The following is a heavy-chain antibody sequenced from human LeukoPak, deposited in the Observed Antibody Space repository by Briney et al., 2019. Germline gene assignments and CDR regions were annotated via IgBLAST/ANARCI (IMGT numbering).Heavy chain of an antibody. CDR2: ISHSGST. CDR3: AGRKAGYCSSSTCYTTPFDD. V-gene: IGHV4-34*01. J-gene: IGHJ4*02. CDR1: GGSFSGYY. D-gene: IGHD2-2*02. Sequence: SETLSLTCAVYGGSFSGYYWSWIRQPPGKGLEWIGDISHSGSTNYNPSLKSRVTISVDTSKNQFSLKLSSVTAADTAMFYCAGRKAGYCSSSTCYTTPFDDWGQGTLVTVSS.